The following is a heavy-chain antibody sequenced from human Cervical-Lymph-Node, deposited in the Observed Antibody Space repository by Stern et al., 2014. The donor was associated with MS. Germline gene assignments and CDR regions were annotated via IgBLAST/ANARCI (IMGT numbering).Heavy chain of an antibody. CDR1: GGTFSSYA. V-gene: IGHV1-69*06. CDR2: FLPIFGTA. CDR3: ARDRGYSYGFYYGMDV. J-gene: IGHJ6*02. D-gene: IGHD5-18*01. Sequence: QVQLVESGAEVKKPGSSVKVSCKASGGTFSSYAISWVRQAPGQGLEWMGGFLPIFGTANYAQKFQGRVTITADKSTSTAYMELSSLRSEDTAVYYCARDRGYSYGFYYGMDVWGQGTTVTVSS.